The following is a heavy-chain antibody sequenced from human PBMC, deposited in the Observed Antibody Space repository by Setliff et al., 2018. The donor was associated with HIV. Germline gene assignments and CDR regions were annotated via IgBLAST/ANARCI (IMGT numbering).Heavy chain of an antibody. CDR1: GASITSHY. Sequence: PSETLSLTCTVSGASITSHYWSWIRQSPGRELEWIGYIYSTGSTNYNPSLQSRVSISMDASKNKFSLKVTSVTSADTAVYYCAKGAGFYGDYTFDNWGQGNLVTVSS. CDR2: IYSTGST. D-gene: IGHD4-17*01. J-gene: IGHJ4*02. CDR3: AKGAGFYGDYTFDN. V-gene: IGHV4-59*11.